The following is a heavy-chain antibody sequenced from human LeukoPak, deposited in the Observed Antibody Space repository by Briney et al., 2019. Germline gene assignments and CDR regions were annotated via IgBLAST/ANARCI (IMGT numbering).Heavy chain of an antibody. Sequence: QPGGSLRVSCAASGFTFSNYAMDWVRQAPGKGLEWVALISYDGSNKDYADSVKGRFTVSRDNSKNTLYLQMNSLRGEDTAVYYCARPISDSGGHPDYYYYGLDVWGQGTTVTVSS. CDR1: GFTFSNYA. V-gene: IGHV3-30*04. J-gene: IGHJ6*02. CDR2: ISYDGSNK. D-gene: IGHD2-15*01. CDR3: ARPISDSGGHPDYYYYGLDV.